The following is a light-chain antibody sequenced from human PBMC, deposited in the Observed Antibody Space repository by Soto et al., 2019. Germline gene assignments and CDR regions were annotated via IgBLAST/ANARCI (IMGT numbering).Light chain of an antibody. CDR2: AAS. CDR1: QGIRND. CDR3: LQDYNYPWT. J-gene: IGKJ1*01. V-gene: IGKV1-6*01. Sequence: AIQMTQSPSSLSASVGDRVTITCRASQGIRNDLGWYQQKPGKAPKLLIYAASSLQSGVPSRFSGSGSGTDFTLTIRSMQTEDFATYYCLQDYNYPWTFGQGTKVDIK.